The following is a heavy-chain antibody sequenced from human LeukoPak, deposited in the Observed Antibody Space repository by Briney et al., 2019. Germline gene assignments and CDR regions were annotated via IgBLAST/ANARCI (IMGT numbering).Heavy chain of an antibody. CDR1: GFTVSSNY. CDR2: IYSGGST. Sequence: GESLRLSCAASGFTVSSNYMSWVRQAPGKGLEWVSIIYSGGSTFYADSVKGRFTISRDNSKNTLYLQMNSLRAEDTAVYYCARGGSYLSAFDIWGQGTMVTVSS. V-gene: IGHV3-53*01. J-gene: IGHJ3*02. CDR3: ARGGSYLSAFDI. D-gene: IGHD1-26*01.